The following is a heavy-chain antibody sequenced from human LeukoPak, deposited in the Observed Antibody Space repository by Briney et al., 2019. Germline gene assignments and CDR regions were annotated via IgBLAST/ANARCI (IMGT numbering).Heavy chain of an antibody. J-gene: IGHJ4*02. Sequence: PGGSLRLSCAASGFTFSSYGMHWVRQAPGKGLEWVAFIRYDGSNKYYADSVKGRFTISRDNSKNTLYLQMNSLRAEDTAVYYCAKDRGIAAAGRGGISWVHWGQGTLVTVSS. D-gene: IGHD6-13*01. CDR2: IRYDGSNK. CDR3: AKDRGIAAAGRGGISWVH. CDR1: GFTFSSYG. V-gene: IGHV3-30*02.